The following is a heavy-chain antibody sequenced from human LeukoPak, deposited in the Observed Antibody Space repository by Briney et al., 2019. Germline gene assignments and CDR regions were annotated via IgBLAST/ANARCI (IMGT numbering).Heavy chain of an antibody. D-gene: IGHD3-3*01. CDR2: INHSGST. CDR3: ARSASGLFDY. Sequence: NPSETLSLTCTVSGGSISSYYWSWIRQPPGKGLEWIGEINHSGSTNYNPSLKSRVTISVDTSKNQFSLKLSSVTAADTAVYYCARSASGLFDYWGQGTLVTVSS. V-gene: IGHV4-34*01. CDR1: GGSISSYY. J-gene: IGHJ4*02.